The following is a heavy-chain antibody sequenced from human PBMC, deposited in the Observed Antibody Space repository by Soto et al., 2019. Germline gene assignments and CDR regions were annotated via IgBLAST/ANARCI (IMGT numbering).Heavy chain of an antibody. CDR3: AKDLYDILTGYRRAFDI. CDR1: GFTFSSYA. J-gene: IGHJ3*02. Sequence: GGSLRLSCAASGFTFSSYAMSWVRQAPGKGLEWVSAISGSGGSTYYADSVKGRFTISRDNSKNTLYLQMNSLRAEDTAVYYCAKDLYDILTGYRRAFDIWGQGTMVTVSS. D-gene: IGHD3-9*01. V-gene: IGHV3-23*01. CDR2: ISGSGGST.